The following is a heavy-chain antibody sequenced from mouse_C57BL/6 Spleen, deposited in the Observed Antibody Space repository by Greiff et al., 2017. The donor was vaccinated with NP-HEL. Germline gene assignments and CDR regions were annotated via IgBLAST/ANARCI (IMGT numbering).Heavy chain of an antibody. J-gene: IGHJ1*03. CDR1: GFTFSDYG. D-gene: IGHD4-1*01. Sequence: EVMLVESGGGLVKPGGSLKLSCAASGFTFSDYGMHWVRQAPEKGLEWVAYISSGSSTIYYADTVKGRFTISRDNAKNTLFLQMTSLRSEDTAMYYCARANWDLYWYFDVWGTGNTVTVSS. CDR2: ISSGSSTI. CDR3: ARANWDLYWYFDV. V-gene: IGHV5-17*01.